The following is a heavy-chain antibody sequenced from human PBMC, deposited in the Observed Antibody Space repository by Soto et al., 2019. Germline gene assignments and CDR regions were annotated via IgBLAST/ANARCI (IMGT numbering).Heavy chain of an antibody. CDR3: AFIFSSSGYRFDY. V-gene: IGHV3-11*06. J-gene: IGHJ4*02. CDR1: GFTFSDCY. D-gene: IGHD3-22*01. Sequence: GGSLRLSCAASGFTFSDCYMSWIRQAPGKGLEWVSYISSSSSYTNYADSVKGRFTISRDNAKNSLYLQMNGLRAEDTAVYYCAFIFSSSGYRFDYWGQGTLVTVSS. CDR2: ISSSSSYT.